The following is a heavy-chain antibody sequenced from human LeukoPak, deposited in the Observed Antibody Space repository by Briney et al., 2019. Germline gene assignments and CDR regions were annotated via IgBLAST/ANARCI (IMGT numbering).Heavy chain of an antibody. CDR3: ARHLVARSAYYLSDMDV. D-gene: IGHD3-3*01. V-gene: IGHV4-39*01. J-gene: IGHJ6*02. CDR2: FFYSGST. Sequence: SETLSLTCSVSGGSVSSSSYYWGWIRQPPGKGLEWIGTFFYSGSTHYNPSLKSRVTISADTSKNQFSLKLSSVTAADTAVYYCARHLVARSAYYLSDMDVWGQGTTVTVS. CDR1: GGSVSSSSYY.